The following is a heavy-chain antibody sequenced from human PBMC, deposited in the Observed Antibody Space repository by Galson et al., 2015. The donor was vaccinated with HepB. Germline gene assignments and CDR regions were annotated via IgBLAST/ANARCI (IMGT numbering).Heavy chain of an antibody. Sequence: CKASVYTFTSYGISWVRQAPGQGLEWMGWISAYHGNTNYAQNLQGRVTVTTDTSTSTVYMELRSLRSDDTAVYYCARSPSHNYSSARGRVTYSATAAMGTVSMGLGVLRSDAVVVYYCAGSPSHNYYDSSGFDYWGQGTLVTVSS. CDR2: ISAYHGNT. D-gene: IGHD3-22*01. CDR1: VYTFTSYG. V-gene: IGHV1-18*01. CDR3: ARSPSHNYSSARGRVTYSATAAMGTVSMGLGVLRSDAVVVYYCAGSPSHNYYDSSGFDY. J-gene: IGHJ4*02.